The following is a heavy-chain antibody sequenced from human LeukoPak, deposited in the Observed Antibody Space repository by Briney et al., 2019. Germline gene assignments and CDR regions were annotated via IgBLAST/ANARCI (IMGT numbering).Heavy chain of an antibody. CDR3: ARDYVVRRAAAGRIFDY. V-gene: IGHV1-69*04. CDR1: GYTFTSYA. Sequence: GASVKVSCKASGYTFTSYAMNWVRQAPGQGLEWMGRIIPILGIANYAQKFQGRVTITADKSTSTAYMELSSLRSEDTAVYYCARDYVVRRAAAGRIFDYWGQGTLVTVSS. CDR2: IIPILGIA. J-gene: IGHJ4*02. D-gene: IGHD6-13*01.